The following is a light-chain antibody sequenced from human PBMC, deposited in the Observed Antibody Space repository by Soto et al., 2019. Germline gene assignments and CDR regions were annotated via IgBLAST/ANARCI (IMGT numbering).Light chain of an antibody. Sequence: QPVLTQSSSASASLGSSVSLTCTLSSGHSSYIIAWHQQQPGKAPRYLMKLEGSGSYNKGSGVPDRFSGSSSGADRYLTISNLQFEDEADYYCETWDSNTYVLGTGTKVTVL. CDR1: SGHSSYI. V-gene: IGLV4-60*02. J-gene: IGLJ1*01. CDR3: ETWDSNTYV. CDR2: LEGSGSY.